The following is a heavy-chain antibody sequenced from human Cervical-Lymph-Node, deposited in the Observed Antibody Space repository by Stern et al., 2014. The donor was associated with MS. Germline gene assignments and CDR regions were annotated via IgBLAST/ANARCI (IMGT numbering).Heavy chain of an antibody. D-gene: IGHD6-25*01. CDR3: ATFIATAGTFNY. V-gene: IGHV1-18*01. CDR2: IIGHNGTT. Sequence: VQLVESGGEVKKPGASVQVSCKASGHTTTSYGITWVRPAPGQGLEWMGWIIGHNGTTNHVQKFQGSVTTTIDPSTHTAHLEMCSLRSDDTAVYYCATFIATAGTFNYWGQGTLVTVSS. J-gene: IGHJ4*02. CDR1: GHTTTSYG.